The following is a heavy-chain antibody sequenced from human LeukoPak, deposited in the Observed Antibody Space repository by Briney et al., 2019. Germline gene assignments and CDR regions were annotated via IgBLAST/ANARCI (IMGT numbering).Heavy chain of an antibody. J-gene: IGHJ4*02. Sequence: PGGSLRLSCAASGFTFSSYAMSWVRQAPGKGLEWVSTISGSGGTTYYADSVKGRFTISRDNSKNTLYLQMNSLRAEDTAVYYCAKSAGSGSSGWYNWGQGTLVTVSS. V-gene: IGHV3-23*01. CDR3: AKSAGSGSSGWYN. CDR1: GFTFSSYA. D-gene: IGHD6-19*01. CDR2: ISGSGGTT.